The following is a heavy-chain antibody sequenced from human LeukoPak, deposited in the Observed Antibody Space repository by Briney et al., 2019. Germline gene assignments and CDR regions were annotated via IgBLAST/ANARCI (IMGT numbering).Heavy chain of an antibody. CDR3: ARELLAVAGVYYYYGMDV. V-gene: IGHV3-21*01. CDR1: GFTFSSYS. D-gene: IGHD6-19*01. Sequence: GGSLRLSCAASGFTFSSYSMNWVRQAPGKGLEWVSSISSSSSYIYYADSVKGRFTISRDNAKNSLYLQMNSLRAEDTAVYYCARELLAVAGVYYYYGMDVWGQGTTVTASS. CDR2: ISSSSSYI. J-gene: IGHJ6*02.